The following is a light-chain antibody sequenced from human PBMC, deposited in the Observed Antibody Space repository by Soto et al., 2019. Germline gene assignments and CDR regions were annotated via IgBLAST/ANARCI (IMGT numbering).Light chain of an antibody. CDR1: QRIGWY. Sequence: DIQLTQSPSSLAASVGETVTITCRASQRIGWYLNWYQQKTGKAPKILIFAATALQTGVPSRFSCSESGTDFTLTISSLQPEDFATYYCQQSSRGSRTFGQGTNLEIK. CDR3: QQSSRGSRT. J-gene: IGKJ2*01. CDR2: AAT. V-gene: IGKV1-39*01.